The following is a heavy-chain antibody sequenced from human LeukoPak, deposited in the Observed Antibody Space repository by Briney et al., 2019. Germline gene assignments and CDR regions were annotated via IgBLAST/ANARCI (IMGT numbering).Heavy chain of an antibody. CDR3: ARDMTSNILTGYWAGGFDI. D-gene: IGHD3-9*01. CDR2: INPSGGST. CDR1: GYTFTSYG. J-gene: IGHJ3*02. V-gene: IGHV1-46*01. Sequence: GASVKVSCKASGYTFTSYGISWVRQAPGQGLEWMGVINPSGGSTRYAQTIQGRVTMTRDTSTSTVFMELSSLRSEDTAVYYCARDMTSNILTGYWAGGFDIWGQGTMVTVSS.